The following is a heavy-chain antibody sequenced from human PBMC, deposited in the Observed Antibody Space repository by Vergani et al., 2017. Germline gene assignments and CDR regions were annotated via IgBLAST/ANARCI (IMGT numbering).Heavy chain of an antibody. CDR3: ARLHDSSGYYYAGDY. V-gene: IGHV5-51*01. CDR2: IYPGDSDT. Sequence: EVQLVPSGAEVKTPGESLKISCKGSGYSFTSYWIGWVRQMPGKGLEWMGIIYPGDSDTRYSPSFQGQVTIPADKSISTAYLQWGSLKASDTAMYYCARLHDSSGYYYAGDYWGQGTLVTVSS. CDR1: GYSFTSYW. J-gene: IGHJ4*02. D-gene: IGHD3-22*01.